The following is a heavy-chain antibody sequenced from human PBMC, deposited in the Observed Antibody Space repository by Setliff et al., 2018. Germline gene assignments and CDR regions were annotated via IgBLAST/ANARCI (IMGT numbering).Heavy chain of an antibody. V-gene: IGHV7-4-1*02. CDR2: INTNTGNP. CDR1: GYTFTTYA. Sequence: ASVKVSCRASGYTFTTYAISWMRQAPGQGLEWMGWINTNTGNPSYAQGFTGRFVFSLDTSVSTAYLQISSLKAEDTALYYCARASRFGTIKYRGDYYMDVWGKGTTVTVS. CDR3: ARASRFGTIKYRGDYYMDV. D-gene: IGHD3-10*01. J-gene: IGHJ6*03.